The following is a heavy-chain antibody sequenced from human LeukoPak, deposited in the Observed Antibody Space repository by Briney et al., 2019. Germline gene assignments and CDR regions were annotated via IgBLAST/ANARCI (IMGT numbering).Heavy chain of an antibody. J-gene: IGHJ4*02. V-gene: IGHV3-21*01. CDR2: ISSSSSYI. CDR3: ARAQKETYGGNSDY. CDR1: GFTFSSYS. Sequence: GGSLRLSCAASGFTFSSYSMNWVRQAPGKGLEWVSSISSSSSYIYYADSVKGRFTIFRDNAKNSLYLQMNSLRAEDTAVYYCARAQKETYGGNSDYWGQGTLVTVSS. D-gene: IGHD4-23*01.